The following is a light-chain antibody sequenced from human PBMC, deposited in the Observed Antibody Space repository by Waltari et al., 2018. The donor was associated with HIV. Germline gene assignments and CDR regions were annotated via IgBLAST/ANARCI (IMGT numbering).Light chain of an antibody. CDR2: AAS. CDR1: QPISIY. J-gene: IGKJ3*01. CDR3: QQSYSGLT. Sequence: DIQMTQSPSSLSASLGHRVIITCRASQPISIYLNWYQQRPGRAPNLLIYAASTLHSGVPSRFSGSGSGTDFSLTIDGLQVEDFATYYCQQSYSGLTFGPGTKVDV. V-gene: IGKV1-39*01.